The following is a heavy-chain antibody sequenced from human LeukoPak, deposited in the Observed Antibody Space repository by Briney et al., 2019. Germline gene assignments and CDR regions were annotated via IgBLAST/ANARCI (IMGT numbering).Heavy chain of an antibody. CDR1: GDSIRSYY. CDR2: IYYSGNT. Sequence: PSETLSLTCTVSGDSIRSYYWSWIRQPPGKGLEWIGYIYYSGNTNYNPSLKSRVTISVDTSKNQFSLRLSSVTAADTAVYYCARSYCGGGSCGAFDIWGQGTMVTVSS. CDR3: ARSYCGGGSCGAFDI. D-gene: IGHD2-15*01. V-gene: IGHV4-59*01. J-gene: IGHJ3*02.